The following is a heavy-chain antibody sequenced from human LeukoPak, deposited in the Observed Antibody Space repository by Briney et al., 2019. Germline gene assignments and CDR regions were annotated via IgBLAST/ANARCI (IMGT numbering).Heavy chain of an antibody. J-gene: IGHJ3*02. D-gene: IGHD4-23*01. CDR3: AREGHYGGHEGSDAFDI. CDR1: GGSISSYY. V-gene: IGHV4-59*01. CDR2: IYYSGST. Sequence: SETLSLTCTVSGGSISSYYWSWIRQPPGKGLEWIGYIYYSGSTNYNPSLKSRVTISVDTSKNQFSLKLSSVTAADTAVYYCAREGHYGGHEGSDAFDIWGQGTMVTVSS.